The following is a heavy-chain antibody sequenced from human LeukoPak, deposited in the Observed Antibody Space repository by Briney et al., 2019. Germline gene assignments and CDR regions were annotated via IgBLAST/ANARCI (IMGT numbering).Heavy chain of an antibody. CDR2: ISYDGSNK. CDR3: ARVWHY. V-gene: IGHV3-30*03. CDR1: GLTFSSYG. J-gene: IGHJ4*02. D-gene: IGHD3-16*01. Sequence: GRSLRLSCAASGLTFSSYGMHWVRQAPGKGLEWVAVISYDGSNKYYADSVKGRFTISRDNSKNTLYLQMNSLRAEDTAVYYCARVWHYWGQGTLVTVSS.